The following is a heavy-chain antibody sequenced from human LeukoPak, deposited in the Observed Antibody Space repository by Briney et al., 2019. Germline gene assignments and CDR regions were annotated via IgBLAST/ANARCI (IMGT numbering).Heavy chain of an antibody. CDR1: GFTFRDAA. V-gene: IGHV3-23*01. J-gene: IGHJ5*02. CDR3: AKDMELAS. CDR2: ISSSVANA. Sequence: GGSLRLSCAASGFTFRDAAMTWVRQAPGKGLEWVSLISSSVANAYYADSVKGRLTISRDNSKNTLYLQMNNLRGEDTAEYYCAKDMELASWGQGTLVSVSS. D-gene: IGHD1-26*01.